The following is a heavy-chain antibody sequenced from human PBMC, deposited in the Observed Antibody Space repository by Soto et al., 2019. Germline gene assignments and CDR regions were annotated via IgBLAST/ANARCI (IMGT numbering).Heavy chain of an antibody. CDR1: GGTFSSYA. Sequence: SVKVSCKASGGTFSSYAISWVRQAPGQGLEWMGGIIPIFGTANYAQKFQGRVTITADESTSTAYMELSSLRSEDTAVYYCARDRGEMATIWDYWGQGTLVTVSS. CDR3: ARDRGEMATIWDY. D-gene: IGHD5-12*01. CDR2: IIPIFGTA. V-gene: IGHV1-69*13. J-gene: IGHJ4*02.